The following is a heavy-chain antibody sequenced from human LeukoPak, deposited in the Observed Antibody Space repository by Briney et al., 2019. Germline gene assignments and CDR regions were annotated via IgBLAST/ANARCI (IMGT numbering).Heavy chain of an antibody. V-gene: IGHV3-33*01. Sequence: GGSLRLSCPASGFTFSSYGIHCVRQAPGKGLECVAFIWYDGSTKYYAHSVKGRFTISRDNSKNTLYLEMNSLRAEDTAVYYCARDLGVTTTGGYFDYWGQGTLVTVSS. J-gene: IGHJ4*02. CDR1: GFTFSSYG. CDR2: IWYDGSTK. D-gene: IGHD4-17*01. CDR3: ARDLGVTTTGGYFDY.